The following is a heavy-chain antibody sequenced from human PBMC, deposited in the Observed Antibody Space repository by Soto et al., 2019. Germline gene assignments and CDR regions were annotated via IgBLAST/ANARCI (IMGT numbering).Heavy chain of an antibody. CDR3: ARGRGYSYGYSDY. CDR1: GGSFSGYY. Sequence: SETLSLTCAVYGGSFSGYYWSWIRQPPGKGLEWIGEINHSGSTNYNPSLKSRVTISVDTSKNQFSLKLSSVTAADTAVYYCARGRGYSYGYSDYWGQGTLVTVSS. V-gene: IGHV4-34*01. CDR2: INHSGST. D-gene: IGHD5-18*01. J-gene: IGHJ4*02.